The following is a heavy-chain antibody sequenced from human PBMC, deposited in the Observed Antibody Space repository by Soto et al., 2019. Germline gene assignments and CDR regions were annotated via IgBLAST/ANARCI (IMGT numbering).Heavy chain of an antibody. Sequence: LSLTCTVSGGSISSGTYYWGWIRQPPGKGLEWIGHIYYSGGTYYNPSLKSRVTISVDTSKNQFSLKLSSVTAADTAVYYCARDQVPAALLGRFDPWGQGTLVTVS. CDR1: GGSISSGTYY. CDR3: ARDQVPAALLGRFDP. J-gene: IGHJ5*02. D-gene: IGHD2-2*01. CDR2: IYYSGGT. V-gene: IGHV4-39*07.